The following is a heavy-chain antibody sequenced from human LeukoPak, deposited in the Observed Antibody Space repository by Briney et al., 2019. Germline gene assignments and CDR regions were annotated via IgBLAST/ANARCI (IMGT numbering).Heavy chain of an antibody. D-gene: IGHD2-15*01. CDR2: IWYDGSNK. V-gene: IGHV3-33*01. J-gene: IGHJ6*02. CDR3: ARDQGSSYGMDV. Sequence: GGSLRVSCAASGFTFSSYGMHWVRQAPGKGLEWVAVIWYDGSNKYYADSVKGRFTISRDNSKNTLYLQMNSLRAEDTAVYYCARDQGSSYGMDVWGLGTTVTVSS. CDR1: GFTFSSYG.